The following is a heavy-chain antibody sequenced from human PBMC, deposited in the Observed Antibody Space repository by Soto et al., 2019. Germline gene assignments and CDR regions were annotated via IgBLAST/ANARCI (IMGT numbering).Heavy chain of an antibody. CDR2: ISYDGSLE. V-gene: IGHV3-30*18. CDR1: GFTFSNYG. Sequence: GGSLRLSCAASGFTFSNYGMHWVRQAPGKGLEWVAVISYDGSLEYYADSVKGRFTISRDSSRNTVYLQLNSLRTEDTAVYYCAKTFYQRLLGEVFGSWGQGTQVTVSS. D-gene: IGHD2-2*01. J-gene: IGHJ4*02. CDR3: AKTFYQRLLGEVFGS.